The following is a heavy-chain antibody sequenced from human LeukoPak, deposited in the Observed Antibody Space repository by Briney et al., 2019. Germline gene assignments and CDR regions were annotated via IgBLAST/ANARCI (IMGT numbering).Heavy chain of an antibody. J-gene: IGHJ4*02. V-gene: IGHV4-34*01. CDR3: ARPGRKDSSSWYNY. Sequence: SETLSLTCAVYGGSFSGYYWSWIRQPPGKGLEWIGEINHSGSTNYNPSLKSRVTISVDTSKNQFSLKLSSVTAADTAVYYCARPGRKDSSSWYNYWGQGTLVTVSS. D-gene: IGHD6-13*01. CDR2: INHSGST. CDR1: GGSFSGYY.